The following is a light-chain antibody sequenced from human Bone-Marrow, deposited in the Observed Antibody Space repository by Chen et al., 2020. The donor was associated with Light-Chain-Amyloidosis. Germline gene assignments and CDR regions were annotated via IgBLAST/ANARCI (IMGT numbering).Light chain of an antibody. Sequence: QSALTHPASFAGSPGQSLTTPSTGTSSDVGSFNLVSWYQQHPGKAPKLMIYEVNKRPSGVSNRFSGSKSGNTASLTISGLQAEDEADYYCCSYAGSNTYVFGTETKVTVL. J-gene: IGLJ1*01. CDR2: EVN. V-gene: IGLV2-23*02. CDR1: SSDVGSFNL. CDR3: CSYAGSNTYV.